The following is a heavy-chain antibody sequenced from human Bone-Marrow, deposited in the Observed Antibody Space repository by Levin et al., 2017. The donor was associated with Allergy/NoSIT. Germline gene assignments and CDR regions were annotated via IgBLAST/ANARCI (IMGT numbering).Heavy chain of an antibody. CDR1: GGSISSYY. CDR2: IYYSGST. V-gene: IGHV4-59*01. CDR3: ARDQRMVRGVIIPDYYMDV. J-gene: IGHJ6*03. Sequence: GSLRLSCTVSGGSISSYYWSWIRQPPGKGLEWIGYIYYSGSTNYNPSLKSRVTISVDTSKNQFSLKLSSVTAADTAVYYCARDQRMVRGVIIPDYYMDVWGKGTTVTVSS. D-gene: IGHD3-10*01.